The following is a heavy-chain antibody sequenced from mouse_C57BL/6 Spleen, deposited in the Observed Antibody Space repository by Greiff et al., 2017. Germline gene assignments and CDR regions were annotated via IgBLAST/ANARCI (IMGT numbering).Heavy chain of an antibody. J-gene: IGHJ3*01. CDR2: IDPNSGGT. CDR1: GYTFTSYW. Sequence: QVQLQQPGAELVKPGASVKLSCKASGYTFTSYWMHWVKQRPGRGLEWIGRIDPNSGGTKYNEKFKSKATLTVDKPSSTAYMQLSSLTSEDSAVYDCAIPHYGTNWDDWFAYWGQGTLVTVSA. CDR3: AIPHYGTNWDDWFAY. V-gene: IGHV1-72*01. D-gene: IGHD4-1*01.